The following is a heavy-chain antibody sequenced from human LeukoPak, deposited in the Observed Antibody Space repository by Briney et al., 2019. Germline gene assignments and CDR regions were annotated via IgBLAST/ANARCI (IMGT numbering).Heavy chain of an antibody. Sequence: PSETLSLTCTVSGGSISSYYWSWIRQPPGKGLEWIGYIYYSGSTNYNPSLKSRVTISVDTSKNQFSLKLSSVTAADTAVYYCARYDYGGYYYYGMDVWGQGTTVTVSS. D-gene: IGHD4-23*01. J-gene: IGHJ6*02. CDR1: GGSISSYY. V-gene: IGHV4-59*01. CDR2: IYYSGST. CDR3: ARYDYGGYYYYGMDV.